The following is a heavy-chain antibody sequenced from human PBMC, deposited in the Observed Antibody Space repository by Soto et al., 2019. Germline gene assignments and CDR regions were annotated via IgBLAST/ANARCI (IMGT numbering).Heavy chain of an antibody. Sequence: LEPLSHTRPFNGGTFSGHYWIWIRKTPGKGLEWIGEINHSGSTNYNPSLKSRVTISVDTSKNQFSLKLSSVTAADTAVYYCARTQPRSYSYGYMGRGGMDVWGQGTTVTVSS. D-gene: IGHD5-18*01. J-gene: IGHJ6*02. CDR2: INHSGST. V-gene: IGHV4-34*01. CDR1: GGTFSGHY. CDR3: ARTQPRSYSYGYMGRGGMDV.